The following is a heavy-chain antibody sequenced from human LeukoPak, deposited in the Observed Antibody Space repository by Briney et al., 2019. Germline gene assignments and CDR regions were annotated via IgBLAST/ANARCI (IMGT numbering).Heavy chain of an antibody. CDR1: GFTFSKYW. V-gene: IGHV3-74*01. Sequence: GGSLRLSCAASGFTFSKYWMLWVRQAPGKGLESVSRINTDGTVATYADSVKGRFTVSRDNADNTMFLQMNSVTDEDTAVYYCATKQWLAPPPDSWGQGTPVTVSS. CDR3: ATKQWLAPPPDS. J-gene: IGHJ4*02. CDR2: INTDGTVA. D-gene: IGHD6-19*01.